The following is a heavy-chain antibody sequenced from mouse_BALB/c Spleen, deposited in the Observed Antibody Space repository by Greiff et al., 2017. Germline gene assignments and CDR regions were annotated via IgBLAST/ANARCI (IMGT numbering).Heavy chain of an antibody. D-gene: IGHD1-2*01. V-gene: IGHV3-6*02. CDR3: ARDLITTATFDY. CDR2: ISYDGSN. Sequence: EVQLQQSGPGLVKPSQSLSLTCSVTGYSITSGYYWNWIRQFPGNKLEWMGYISYDGSNNYNPSLKNRISITRDTSKNQFFLKLNSVTTEDTATYYCARDLITTATFDYWGQGTTLTVSS. CDR1: GYSITSGYY. J-gene: IGHJ2*01.